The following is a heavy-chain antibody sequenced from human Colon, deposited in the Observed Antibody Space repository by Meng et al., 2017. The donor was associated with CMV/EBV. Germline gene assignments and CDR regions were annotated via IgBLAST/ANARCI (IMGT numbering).Heavy chain of an antibody. J-gene: IGHJ3*02. CDR1: GFTVSSNY. Sequence: GGSLRLSCAAFGFTVSSNYMSWVRQAPGKGLEWVSVIYSGGSTYYADSVKGRFTISRDNSKNTLYLQMNSLRAEDTAVYYCAREEGQQLVPDAFDIWGQGTMVTVSS. D-gene: IGHD6-13*01. CDR2: IYSGGST. CDR3: AREEGQQLVPDAFDI. V-gene: IGHV3-66*02.